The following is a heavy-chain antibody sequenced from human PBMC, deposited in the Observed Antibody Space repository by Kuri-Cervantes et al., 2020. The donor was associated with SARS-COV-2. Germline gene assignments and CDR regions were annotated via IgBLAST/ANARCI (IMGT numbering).Heavy chain of an antibody. CDR3: ARDLSGGSDY. CDR2: ISSSSSYT. D-gene: IGHD3-10*01. Sequence: SLKISCAASGFTFSDYYMSWIRQAPGKGLEWVSYISSSSSYTNYADSVKRRFTISRDNDKNSLYLQMNSLRAEDTAVYYCARDLSGGSDYWGQGTLVTVSS. V-gene: IGHV3-11*05. CDR1: GFTFSDYY. J-gene: IGHJ4*02.